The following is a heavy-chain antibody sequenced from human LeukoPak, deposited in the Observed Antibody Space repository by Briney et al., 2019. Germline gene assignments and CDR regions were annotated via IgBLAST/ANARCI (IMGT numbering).Heavy chain of an antibody. CDR1: GYTFTSYG. J-gene: IGHJ6*02. CDR3: ARDNDSSGYYYRYYYGMDV. CDR2: ISAYNGNT. V-gene: IGHV1-18*01. Sequence: ASVKVSCKASGYTFTSYGISWVRQAPGQGLEWMGWISAYNGNTNYAQKLQGRVTMITDTSTSTAYMELRSLRSDYTAVYYCARDNDSSGYYYRYYYGMDVWGQGTTVTVSS. D-gene: IGHD3-22*01.